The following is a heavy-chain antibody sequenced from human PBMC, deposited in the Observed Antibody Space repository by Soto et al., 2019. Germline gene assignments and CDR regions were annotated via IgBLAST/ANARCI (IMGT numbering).Heavy chain of an antibody. CDR2: IATHDGSA. CDR1: VYTFTSDG. CDR3: WRNDGDDSTNF. Sequence: ASVKVSCKASVYTFTSDGLNWVRRASGQGLEWMGRIATHDGSAVSAQSLQGRLILTRDSFTNTAYMELGGLTSDDTGLYYCWRNDGDDSTNFWGQGTLVTVS. J-gene: IGHJ4*02. V-gene: IGHV1-18*04. D-gene: IGHD3-22*01.